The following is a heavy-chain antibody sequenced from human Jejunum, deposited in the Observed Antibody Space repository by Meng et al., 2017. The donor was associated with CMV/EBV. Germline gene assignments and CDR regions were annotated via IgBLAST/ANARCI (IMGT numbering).Heavy chain of an antibody. D-gene: IGHD6-6*01. CDR3: ARVSLRQTIFDY. J-gene: IGHJ4*02. V-gene: IGHV4-30-4*08. CDR2: IYYSGST. CDR1: GGSISGGDNY. Sequence: QVQLQEAGPGLLKPSQTLSLTCTVSGGSISGGDNYWSWIRQPPGKGLEWIGYIYYSGSTYYNPSLKSRLTISVDTSKNQFSLNLTSVTAADTAVYYCARVSLRQTIFDYWGQGTLVTVSS.